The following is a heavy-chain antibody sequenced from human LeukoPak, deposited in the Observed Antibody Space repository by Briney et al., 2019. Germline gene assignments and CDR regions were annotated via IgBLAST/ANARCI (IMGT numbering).Heavy chain of an antibody. CDR3: AAGVLACSSTSCLNFDY. CDR1: GFTFTSSA. D-gene: IGHD2-2*01. CDR2: IVVGSGNT. V-gene: IGHV1-58*01. Sequence: SVKVSCKASGFTFTSSAVQWVRQARGQRLEWIGWIVVGSGNTNYAQKFQERVTITRDMSTSTAYMELSSLRSEDTAVYYCAAGVLACSSTSCLNFDYWGQGTLVTVSS. J-gene: IGHJ4*02.